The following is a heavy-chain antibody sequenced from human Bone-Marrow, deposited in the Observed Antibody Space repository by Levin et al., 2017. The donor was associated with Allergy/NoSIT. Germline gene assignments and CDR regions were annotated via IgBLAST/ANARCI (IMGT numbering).Heavy chain of an antibody. V-gene: IGHV5-51*01. D-gene: IGHD3-10*01. J-gene: IGHJ5*02. CDR1: GYSFTTYW. CDR3: ARQVLRGVNWFDP. CDR2: IYPGDSDT. Sequence: LGESLKISCKGSGYSFTTYWIGWVRQMPGKGLEWMGIIYPGDSDTRYSPSFQGQVTISADKSISTAYLQWSSLKASDTAMYYCARQVLRGVNWFDPWGQGTLVTVSS.